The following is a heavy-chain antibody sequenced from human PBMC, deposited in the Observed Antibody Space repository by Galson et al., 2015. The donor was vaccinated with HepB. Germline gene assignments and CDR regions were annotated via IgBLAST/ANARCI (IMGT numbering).Heavy chain of an antibody. Sequence: SVKVSCKASGYTFTSYGISWVRQAPGQGLEWMGWISAYNGNTNYAQKLQGRVTMTTDTSTSTAYMELRSLRSDDTAVYYCARDASWGDVVVVAATVRGYYYYYMDVWGKGTTVTVSS. CDR3: ARDASWGDVVVVAATVRGYYYYYMDV. CDR2: ISAYNGNT. J-gene: IGHJ6*03. D-gene: IGHD2-15*01. V-gene: IGHV1-18*01. CDR1: GYTFTSYG.